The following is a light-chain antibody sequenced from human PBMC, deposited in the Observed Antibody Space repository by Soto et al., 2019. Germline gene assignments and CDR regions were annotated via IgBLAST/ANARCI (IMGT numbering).Light chain of an antibody. V-gene: IGLV2-8*01. CDR1: SSDVGGYNY. CDR3: SSYTNTNSYIL. Sequence: QSALTQPPSASGSPGQSVAISCTGTSSDVGGYNYVSWYQQHPGKAPKLMIYEVNKRPSGVPDRFSGSKSGNTASLTVSGLQAEDEADYYCSSYTNTNSYILFGGGTKLTVL. J-gene: IGLJ2*01. CDR2: EVN.